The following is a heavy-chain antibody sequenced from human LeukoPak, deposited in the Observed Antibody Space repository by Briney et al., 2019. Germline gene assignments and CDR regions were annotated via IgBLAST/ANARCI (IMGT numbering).Heavy chain of an antibody. J-gene: IGHJ6*02. Sequence: SETLSLTCTVSGGSISSYYWSWIRQPPGKGLEWIGYIYYSGSTNYNPSLKSRVTISVDTSKNQFSLKLSSVTAADTAVYYCARDDYYYGMDVWGQGTTVTVSS. CDR1: GGSISSYY. CDR2: IYYSGST. V-gene: IGHV4-59*01. CDR3: ARDDYYYGMDV.